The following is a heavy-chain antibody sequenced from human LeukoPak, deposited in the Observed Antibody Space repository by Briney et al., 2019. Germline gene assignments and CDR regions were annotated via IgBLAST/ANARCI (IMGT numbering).Heavy chain of an antibody. CDR3: ARVGGSDFWSGLSYFDY. V-gene: IGHV4-59*01. CDR1: GGSISRYY. D-gene: IGHD3-3*01. Sequence: PSETLSLTCTVSGGSISRYYWTWIRQPPGKGLEWMGYIYYSGSSNYNPSLKSQVTISVDTSKNQFSLNLSPLTTAAPAAYYCARVGGSDFWSGLSYFDYWGQGSLVTVSS. CDR2: IYYSGSS. J-gene: IGHJ4*02.